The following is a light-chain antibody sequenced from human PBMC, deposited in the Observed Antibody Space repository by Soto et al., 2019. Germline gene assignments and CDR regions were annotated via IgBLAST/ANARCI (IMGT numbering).Light chain of an antibody. V-gene: IGKV1-5*03. J-gene: IGKJ4*01. CDR2: EAS. CDR3: QQDTSNNALT. CDR1: HDISTW. Sequence: DIQMTQTPSTLSASVGDSVTITCRASHDISTWLAWYQQKPGKAPKLLIYEASSLEIGVPSRFSGSGSGTEFTLTISSLQPDDFATYYCQQDTSNNALTFGGGTKVEIK.